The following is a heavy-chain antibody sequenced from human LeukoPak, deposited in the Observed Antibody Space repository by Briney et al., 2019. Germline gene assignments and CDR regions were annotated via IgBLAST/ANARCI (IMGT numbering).Heavy chain of an antibody. V-gene: IGHV4-34*01. J-gene: IGHJ6*03. Sequence: SETLSLTCAVYGGSFSGYYWSWIRQPPGKGLEWIGEINHSGSTNYNPSLKSRVTISVDTSKNQFSLKLSSVTAADTAVYYCARGRSGVVFYYYYYMDVWGQGTTVTVSS. CDR3: ARGRSGVVFYYYYYMDV. D-gene: IGHD2-15*01. CDR2: INHSGST. CDR1: GGSFSGYY.